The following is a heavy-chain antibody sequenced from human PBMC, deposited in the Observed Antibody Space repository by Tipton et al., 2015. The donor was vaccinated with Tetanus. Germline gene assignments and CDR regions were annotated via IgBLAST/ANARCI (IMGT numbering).Heavy chain of an antibody. CDR1: GGSFSGHY. CDR3: VRANYEFPKKGPFDY. D-gene: IGHD3-3*01. J-gene: IGHJ4*02. V-gene: IGHV4-34*09. CDR2: INPSGGA. Sequence: TLSLTCAVSGGSFSGHYWSWIRQPPGEGLEWIGEINPSGGASYNPSLKSRVTISVDTSKNQFSLKLTSVTAADTAVYYCVRANYEFPKKGPFDYWGPGSLVIVSS.